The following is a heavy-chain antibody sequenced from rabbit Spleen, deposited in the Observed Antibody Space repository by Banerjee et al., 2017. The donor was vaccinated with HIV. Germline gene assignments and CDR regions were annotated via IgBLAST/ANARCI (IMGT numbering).Heavy chain of an antibody. D-gene: IGHD8-1*01. Sequence: QEQLEESGGDLVKPGASLTLTCTASGFSFTSYWMCWVRQAPGKGLEWIGCIDSGDVGTYYASWAKGRITISKTSSTMDLQMTSLTDADTATYFCARADDGSSRSMLGRLDLWGPGTLVTVS. V-gene: IGHV1S45*01. CDR2: IDSGDVGT. J-gene: IGHJ3*01. CDR3: ARADDGSSRSMLGRLDL. CDR1: GFSFTSYW.